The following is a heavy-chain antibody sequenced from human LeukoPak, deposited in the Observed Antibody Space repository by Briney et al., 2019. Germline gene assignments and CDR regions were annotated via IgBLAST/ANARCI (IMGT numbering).Heavy chain of an antibody. CDR2: ISGSGGST. V-gene: IGHV3-23*01. CDR1: GFTFSSYG. CDR3: AKDRIAVAGPLDY. Sequence: GGTLRPSCAASGFTFSSYGMSWVRQAPGKGLEWVSAISGSGGSTYYADSVKGRFTISRDNSKNTLYLQMNSLRAEDTAVYYCAKDRIAVAGPLDYWGQGTLVTVSS. J-gene: IGHJ4*02. D-gene: IGHD6-19*01.